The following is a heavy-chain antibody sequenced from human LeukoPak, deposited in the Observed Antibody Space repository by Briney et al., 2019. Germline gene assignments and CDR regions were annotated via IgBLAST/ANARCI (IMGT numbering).Heavy chain of an antibody. CDR3: AKDCYCSSTSCYGRYYYYYMDV. CDR2: IRYDGSNK. CDR1: GFTFSSYG. V-gene: IGHV3-30*02. J-gene: IGHJ6*03. Sequence: GGSLRLSCAASGFTFSSYGMHWVRQAPGKGLEWVAFIRYDGSNKYYADSVKGRFTISRDNSKNTLYLQMNSLRAEDTAVYYCAKDCYCSSTSCYGRYYYYYMDVWGKGTTVTVSS. D-gene: IGHD2-2*01.